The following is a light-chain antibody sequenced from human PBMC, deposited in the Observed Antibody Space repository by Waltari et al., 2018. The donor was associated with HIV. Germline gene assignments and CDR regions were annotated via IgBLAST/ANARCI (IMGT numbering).Light chain of an antibody. V-gene: IGLV1-44*01. J-gene: IGLJ3*02. CDR1: TSNIGIKP. CDR2: GNY. CDR3: ASWDASLNGWV. Sequence: QSVVTQPPSVSGTPGQTVTNSCSGSTSNIGIKPVNWYQHLPGTAPKRLIYGNYQRPSGVPDRFSASKSGTSASLAISGLQSEDEADYYCASWDASLNGWVFGGGTKLTVL.